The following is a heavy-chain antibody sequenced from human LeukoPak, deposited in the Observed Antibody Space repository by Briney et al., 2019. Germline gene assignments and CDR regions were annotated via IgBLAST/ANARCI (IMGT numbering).Heavy chain of an antibody. D-gene: IGHD3-16*02. V-gene: IGHV4-39*01. Sequence: SETLSLTCTVSGGSISSSSYYWGWIRQPPGKGLEWIGSICYSGSTYYNPSLKSRVTISVDTSKNQFSLKLSSVTAADTAVYYCASASYDYVWGSYRFSPYFDSWGQGTLVTVSS. CDR3: ASASYDYVWGSYRFSPYFDS. CDR1: GGSISSSSYY. CDR2: ICYSGST. J-gene: IGHJ4*02.